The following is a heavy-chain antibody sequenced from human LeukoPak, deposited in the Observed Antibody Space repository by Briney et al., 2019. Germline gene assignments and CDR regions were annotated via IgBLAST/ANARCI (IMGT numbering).Heavy chain of an antibody. CDR2: ISAYNGNT. J-gene: IGHJ5*02. CDR3: ARDCWGYSSRSLYNWFDP. Sequence: ASVKVSCKASGYTFTSYGISWVRQAPGQGLEWMGWISAYNGNTNYAQKFQGRVTITRDTSASTAYMELSSLRSEDTAVYYCARDCWGYSSRSLYNWFDPWGQGTLVTVSS. D-gene: IGHD6-13*01. V-gene: IGHV1-18*01. CDR1: GYTFTSYG.